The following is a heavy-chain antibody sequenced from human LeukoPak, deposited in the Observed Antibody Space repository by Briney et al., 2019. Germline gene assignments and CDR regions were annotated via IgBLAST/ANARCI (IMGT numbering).Heavy chain of an antibody. J-gene: IGHJ4*02. D-gene: IGHD3-3*01. CDR2: INHSGST. Sequence: PSETLSLTCAVYGGSFSGYYWSWIRQPPGKGLEWIGEINHSGSTNYNPSLKSRVTISVDTSKNQFSLKLSSVTAADTAVYYCASTIFGVVANYFDYWGQGTLVTVSS. CDR3: ASTIFGVVANYFDY. CDR1: GGSFSGYY. V-gene: IGHV4-34*01.